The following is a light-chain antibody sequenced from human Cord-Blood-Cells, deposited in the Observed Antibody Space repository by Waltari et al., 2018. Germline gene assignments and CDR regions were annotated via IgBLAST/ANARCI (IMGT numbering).Light chain of an antibody. CDR3: QQSYSTPT. V-gene: IGKV1-39*01. CDR1: QSISSS. CDR2: AAS. Sequence: DIQMTQSPSSLSASVGDRVTITCRASQSISSSLNWYQQKPGKAPKLLIYAASSLQSGVPSRFIGSVSGTDFTLTISSLQPEDFATYYCQQSYSTPTFGQGTKVEI. J-gene: IGKJ1*01.